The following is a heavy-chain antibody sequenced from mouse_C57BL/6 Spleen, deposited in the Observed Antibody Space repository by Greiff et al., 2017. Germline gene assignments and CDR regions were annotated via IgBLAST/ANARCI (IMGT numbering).Heavy chain of an antibody. J-gene: IGHJ2*01. Sequence: VQLQQPGAELVMPGASVKLSCKASGYTFTSYWMHWVKQRPGQGLEWIGEIDPSDSYTNYNQKFKGKSTLTVDKSSSTAYMQLSSLTSEDSAVYYCARSGGPYYFGYWGQGTTLTVSS. CDR1: GYTFTSYW. CDR2: IDPSDSYT. D-gene: IGHD3-1*01. CDR3: ARSGGPYYFGY. V-gene: IGHV1-69*01.